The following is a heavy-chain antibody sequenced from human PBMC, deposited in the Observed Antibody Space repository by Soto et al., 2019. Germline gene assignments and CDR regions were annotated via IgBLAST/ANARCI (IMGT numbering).Heavy chain of an antibody. Sequence: EVQLVESGGTLVKPGGPLRLSCEACGFTLGSNSLNWVRQAPGKGREWISYISSNSGTIPYADSVEGRFTISRDNAKNSLYLQMTGLRNEDTAVYYCARIMLVEWVFMNIDLYRIDVWGQGTTVTVSS. J-gene: IGHJ6*02. CDR2: ISSNSGTI. V-gene: IGHV3-48*02. CDR1: GFTLGSNS. D-gene: IGHD1-26*01. CDR3: ARIMLVEWVFMNIDLYRIDV.